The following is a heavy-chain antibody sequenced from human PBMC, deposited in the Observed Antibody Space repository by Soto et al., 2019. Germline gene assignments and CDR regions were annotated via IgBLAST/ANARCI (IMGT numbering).Heavy chain of an antibody. CDR3: AKDRSPQELVLVFGY. CDR1: GFTFSSYG. V-gene: IGHV3-30*18. CDR2: ISYDGSNK. J-gene: IGHJ4*02. Sequence: GGSLRLSCAASGFTFSSYGMHWVRQAPGKGLEWVAVISYDGSNKYYADSVKGRFTISRDNSKNTLYLQMNSLRAEDTAVYYCAKDRSPQELVLVFGYWGQGTLVAVSS. D-gene: IGHD6-13*01.